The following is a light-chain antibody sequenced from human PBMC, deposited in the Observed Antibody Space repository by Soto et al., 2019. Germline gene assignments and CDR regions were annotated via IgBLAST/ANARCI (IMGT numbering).Light chain of an antibody. CDR3: MQALQTPGT. J-gene: IGKJ4*01. Sequence: DIVMTQSPLSLPVTPGEPASISCRSSQSLLHSNGYDYLDWYLQKPGQSPQLLIYLGSNRASGVPDRFSGSGSGKDFTLKISRVEAGDVGVYYCMQALQTPGTFGGGTKVEIK. CDR1: QSLLHSNGYDY. CDR2: LGS. V-gene: IGKV2-28*01.